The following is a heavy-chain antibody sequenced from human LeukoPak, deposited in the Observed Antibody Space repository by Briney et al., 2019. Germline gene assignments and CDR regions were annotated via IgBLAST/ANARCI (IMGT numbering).Heavy chain of an antibody. CDR2: IKQDGSIK. D-gene: IGHD6-19*01. CDR3: ARSDRSGWHPDY. CDR1: GFIFSTYW. Sequence: GGSLRLSCAASGFIFSTYWMSWVRQAPGRGLEWVANIKQDGSIKYYVDSLKGRFTISRDNAKNSLYLQMNSLRDEDTAVYYCARSDRSGWHPDYWGQGTLVTVSS. J-gene: IGHJ4*02. V-gene: IGHV3-7*01.